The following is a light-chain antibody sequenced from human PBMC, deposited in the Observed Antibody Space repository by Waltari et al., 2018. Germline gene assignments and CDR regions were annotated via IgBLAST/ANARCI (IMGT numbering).Light chain of an antibody. CDR1: QNVNSN. CDR2: GAF. V-gene: IGKV3-15*01. J-gene: IGKJ2*01. Sequence: EVVMTQSPATLSVSPGERATLSCRASQNVNSNVAWYQQKPGQAPRLLIYGAFSTATGIPARFSGSGSGTEFTLTISSLQSEDFAVYYCHQYNNWPPYTFGQGTKLEIE. CDR3: HQYNNWPPYT.